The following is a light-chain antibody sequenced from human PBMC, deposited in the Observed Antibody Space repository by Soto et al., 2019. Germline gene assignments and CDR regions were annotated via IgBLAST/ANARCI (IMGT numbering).Light chain of an antibody. Sequence: DIQMTQSPSTLSASVGDRVTITCRASQSISSWLAWYQQKPGKAPSLLIYTSSNLQTGVPSRFSGSGSGTDFTLTISSLQPEDFATYYCQHSYGTPAFGQGTRLEIK. CDR2: TSS. CDR1: QSISSW. CDR3: QHSYGTPA. V-gene: IGKV1-39*01. J-gene: IGKJ5*01.